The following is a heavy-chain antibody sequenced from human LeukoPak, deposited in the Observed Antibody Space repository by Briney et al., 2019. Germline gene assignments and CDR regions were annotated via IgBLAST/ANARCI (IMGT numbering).Heavy chain of an antibody. J-gene: IGHJ6*03. CDR2: INHSGST. Sequence: SETLSLTCAVYGGSFSGYYWSWIRQPPGKGLEWIGEINHSGSTNYNPSLKSRVTISVDTSKNQFSLKLSSVTAADTAVYYCARVPISIAARRHYYYMDVWGKGTTVTVSS. CDR1: GGSFSGYY. V-gene: IGHV4-34*01. CDR3: ARVPISIAARRHYYYMDV. D-gene: IGHD6-6*01.